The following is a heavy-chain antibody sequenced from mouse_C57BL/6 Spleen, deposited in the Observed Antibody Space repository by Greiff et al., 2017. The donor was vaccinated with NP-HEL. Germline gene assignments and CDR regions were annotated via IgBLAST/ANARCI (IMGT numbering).Heavy chain of an antibody. CDR2: IWTGGGT. Sequence: VQRVESGPGLVAPSQSLSITCTVSGFSLTSYAISWVRQPPGKGLEWLGVIWTGGGTNYNSALQSRLSISKDNSKSQVFLKMNSLQTDDTARYYCAGGGNYPYWYCDVWGTGTTVTVSS. V-gene: IGHV2-9-1*01. D-gene: IGHD2-1*01. J-gene: IGHJ1*03. CDR1: GFSLTSYA. CDR3: AGGGNYPYWYCDV.